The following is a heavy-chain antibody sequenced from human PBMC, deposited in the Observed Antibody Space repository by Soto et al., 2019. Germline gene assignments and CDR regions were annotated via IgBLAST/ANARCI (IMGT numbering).Heavy chain of an antibody. Sequence: QVQLQESGPGLVKPSETLSLTCTVSGGSFKSGSYSWSWIRQPPGKGLEWIGYVYHTGRTSYKPSLKSRVSISMDTSKNQFSLNLESVTAANTAVYFCARDFAYFVSWGRGTLVTVSS. V-gene: IGHV4-61*01. CDR2: VYHTGRT. CDR3: ARDFAYFVS. CDR1: GGSFKSGSYS. J-gene: IGHJ4*02. D-gene: IGHD3-3*01.